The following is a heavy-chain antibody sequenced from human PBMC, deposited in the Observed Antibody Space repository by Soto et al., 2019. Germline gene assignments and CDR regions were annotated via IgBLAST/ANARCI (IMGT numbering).Heavy chain of an antibody. J-gene: IGHJ6*02. CDR2: ISSSSSYI. D-gene: IGHD1-26*01. CDR3: AREIDSGSYYYYYGMDV. CDR1: GFTFSSYS. V-gene: IGHV3-21*01. Sequence: GGSLRLSCAASGFTFSSYSMNWVRQAPGKGLEWVSSISSSSSYIYYADSVKGRFTISRDNAKNSLYLQMNSLRAEDTAVYYCAREIDSGSYYYYYGMDVWGQGTTVTVSS.